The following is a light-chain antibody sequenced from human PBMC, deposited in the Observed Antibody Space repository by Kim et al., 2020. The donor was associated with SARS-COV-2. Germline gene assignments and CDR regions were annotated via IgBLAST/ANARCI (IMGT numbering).Light chain of an antibody. CDR1: QGVDRW. CDR2: DAT. V-gene: IGKV1-5*01. CDR3: QQYSTYSYS. Sequence: ASIGDRVSITVRASQGVDRWCAWYQQRPWKAPKLLIYDATDLKSGVPSRFSGRGSGTEFTHTITSLQPDDFGTYYCQQYSTYSYSLGQGTKLEI. J-gene: IGKJ2*03.